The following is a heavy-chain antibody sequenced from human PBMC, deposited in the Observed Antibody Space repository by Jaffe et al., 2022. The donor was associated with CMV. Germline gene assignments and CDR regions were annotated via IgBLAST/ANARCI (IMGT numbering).Heavy chain of an antibody. CDR2: IGTAGDP. D-gene: IGHD2-8*01. Sequence: EVQLVESGGGLVQPGGSLRLSCAASGFTFSSYDMHWVRQATGKGLEWVSAIGTAGDPYYPGSVKGRFTISRENAKNSLYLQMNSLRAGDTAVYYCARGGYCTNGVCPEFRGIAFDIWGQGTMVTVSS. CDR3: ARGGYCTNGVCPEFRGIAFDI. CDR1: GFTFSSYD. J-gene: IGHJ3*02. V-gene: IGHV3-13*05.